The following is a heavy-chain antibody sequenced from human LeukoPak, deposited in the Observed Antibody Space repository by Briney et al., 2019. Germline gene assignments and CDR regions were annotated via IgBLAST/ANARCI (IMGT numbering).Heavy chain of an antibody. V-gene: IGHV1-69*13. D-gene: IGHD2-2*01. CDR1: GGTFSSYA. CDR2: IIPIFGTA. J-gene: IGHJ5*02. Sequence: ASVKVSCTASGGTFSSYAISWVRQAPGQGLEWMGGIIPIFGTANYAQKFQGRVTITADESTSTAYMELSSLRSEDTAVYYCAREGALGYCSSTSCLNWFDPWGQGTLVTVSS. CDR3: AREGALGYCSSTSCLNWFDP.